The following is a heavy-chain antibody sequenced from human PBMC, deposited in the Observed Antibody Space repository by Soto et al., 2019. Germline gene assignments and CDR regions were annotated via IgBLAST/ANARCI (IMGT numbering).Heavy chain of an antibody. Sequence: SETLSLTCTVSGGSVSSGSYYWSWIRQPPGKGLEWIGYIYYSGSTNYNPPLKSRVTISVDTSKNQFSLKLSSVTAADTAVYYCARAAAAAGTTYVNWFDPWGQGTLVTVSS. D-gene: IGHD6-13*01. J-gene: IGHJ5*02. CDR2: IYYSGST. CDR1: GGSVSSGSYY. V-gene: IGHV4-61*01. CDR3: ARAAAAAGTTYVNWFDP.